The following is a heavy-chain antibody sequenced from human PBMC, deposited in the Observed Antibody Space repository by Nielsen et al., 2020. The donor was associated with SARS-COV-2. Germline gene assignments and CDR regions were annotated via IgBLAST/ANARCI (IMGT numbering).Heavy chain of an antibody. Sequence: SETLSLTCAVYGGSFSGYYWTWIRQAPGKGLEWIGQIEHNGITKYGPSLKSRVTMSVDTSKNQFSLKVNSATAADTAVYYCARGRWGPSRLLKYYFYAMDVWGEGTTVTVSS. CDR2: IEHNGIT. CDR1: GGSFSGYY. CDR3: ARGRWGPSRLLKYYFYAMDV. J-gene: IGHJ6*02. V-gene: IGHV4-34*01. D-gene: IGHD7-27*01.